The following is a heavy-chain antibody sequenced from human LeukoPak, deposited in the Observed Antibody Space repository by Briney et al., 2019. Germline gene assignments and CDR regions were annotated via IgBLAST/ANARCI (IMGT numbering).Heavy chain of an antibody. CDR2: IYSSGDI. V-gene: IGHV4-59*08. D-gene: IGHD1-26*01. J-gene: IGHJ5*02. CDR1: GASINSYY. CDR3: ARHVIYSVGYSYWFDP. Sequence: ASETLSLTCTVSGASINSYYWSWIRQPPGKGLEWIAFIYSSGDINYNPSLRSRASISLDTSKNLCSLRLTSVTAADTAVYFCARHVIYSVGYSYWFDPWGLGTLVTVSS.